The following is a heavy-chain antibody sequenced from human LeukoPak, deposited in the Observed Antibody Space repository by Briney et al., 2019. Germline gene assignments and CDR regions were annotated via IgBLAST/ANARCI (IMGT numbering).Heavy chain of an antibody. V-gene: IGHV4-59*01. D-gene: IGHD3-22*01. CDR3: AGTTYYYDSSGYYPGY. Sequence: PSETLSLTCTVSGGSINNYYWSWIRQPPGKGLEWIGYIYYSGSTNYNPSLKSRVTISVDTSKNQFSLKLSSVTAADTAVYYCAGTTYYYDSSGYYPGYWGQGTLVTVSS. CDR1: GGSINNYY. J-gene: IGHJ4*02. CDR2: IYYSGST.